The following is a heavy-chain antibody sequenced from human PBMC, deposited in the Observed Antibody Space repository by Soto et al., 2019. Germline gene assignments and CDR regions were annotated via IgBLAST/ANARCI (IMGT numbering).Heavy chain of an antibody. CDR1: GGTFSSHS. Sequence: VQLMQSGAEVKKPGSSVKVSCKASGGTFSSHSINWVRQAPGQGHEGMGGVIPLFGTANYAHNFKGRVTITADQSTSTAYMELNSLRSDATAVYYCAREVGYGDFSAALLDWGQGTLVTVSS. D-gene: IGHD4-17*01. CDR2: VIPLFGTA. V-gene: IGHV1-69*01. CDR3: AREVGYGDFSAALLD. J-gene: IGHJ4*02.